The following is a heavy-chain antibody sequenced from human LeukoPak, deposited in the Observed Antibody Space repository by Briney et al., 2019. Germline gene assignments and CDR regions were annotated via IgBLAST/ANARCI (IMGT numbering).Heavy chain of an antibody. CDR1: GGTFSSYA. D-gene: IGHD3-22*01. CDR3: AGESRPNYYDSSGYRFDY. V-gene: IGHV1-69*04. J-gene: IGHJ4*02. CDR2: IIPIFGIA. Sequence: SVKVSCKASGGTFSSYAISWVRQAPGQGLEWMGRIIPIFGIANYAQKLQGRVTITADKSTSTAYMELSSLRSEDTAVYYCAGESRPNYYDSSGYRFDYWGQGTLVTVSS.